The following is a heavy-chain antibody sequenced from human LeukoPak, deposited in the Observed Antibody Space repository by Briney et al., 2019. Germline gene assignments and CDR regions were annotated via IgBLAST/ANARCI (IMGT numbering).Heavy chain of an antibody. D-gene: IGHD3-10*01. CDR1: GFTVSSNY. Sequence: GGSLRLSCAASGFTVSSNYMSWVRQAPGKGLEWVSVIYSGGSTYYADSVKGRFTISRDNSKNTLYLQMNSLRAKDTAVYHCARGLMVRGVLFDYWGQGTLVTVSS. J-gene: IGHJ4*02. CDR3: ARGLMVRGVLFDY. V-gene: IGHV3-53*01. CDR2: IYSGGST.